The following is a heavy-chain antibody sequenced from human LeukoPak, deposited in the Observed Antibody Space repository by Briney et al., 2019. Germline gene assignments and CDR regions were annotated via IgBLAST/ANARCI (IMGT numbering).Heavy chain of an antibody. CDR3: ARRRYMVRGVMNWYFDL. V-gene: IGHV4-59*01. J-gene: IGHJ2*01. CDR2: IYYSGST. D-gene: IGHD3-10*01. CDR1: GGSISSYY. Sequence: SETLSLTCTVSGGSISSYYWSWIRQPPGKGLEWIGYIYYSGSTNYKPSLKSRVTISVDTSKNQFSLKLSSVTAADTAVYYCARRRYMVRGVMNWYFDLWGRGTLVTVSS.